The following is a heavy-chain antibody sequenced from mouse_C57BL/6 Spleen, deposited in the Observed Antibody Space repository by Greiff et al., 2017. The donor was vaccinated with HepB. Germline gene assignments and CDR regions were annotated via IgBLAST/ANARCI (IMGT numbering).Heavy chain of an antibody. V-gene: IGHV5-4*01. Sequence: EVKVEESGGGLVKPGGSLKLSCAASGFTFSSYAMSWVRQTPEKRLEWVATISDGGSYTYYPDNVKGRFTISRDNAKNNLYLQMSHLKSEDTAMYYCARDRDEGFDYWGQGTTLTVS. CDR3: ARDRDEGFDY. CDR1: GFTFSSYA. CDR2: ISDGGSYT. D-gene: IGHD3-3*01. J-gene: IGHJ2*01.